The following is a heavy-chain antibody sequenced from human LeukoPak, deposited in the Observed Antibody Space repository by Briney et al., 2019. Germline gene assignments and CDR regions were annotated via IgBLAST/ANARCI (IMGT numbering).Heavy chain of an antibody. CDR3: ASPYYYDGSSYYHFFDH. V-gene: IGHV3-48*01. D-gene: IGHD3-22*01. Sequence: GGSLRLSCAASGFTFSSYSMNWVRQAPGKGLEWVSYISSSSTIYYADSVKGRFTISRDNSRNTLYLQMNNLRTEDTAVYYCASPYYYDGSSYYHFFDHWGQGTLVTVSS. CDR1: GFTFSSYS. CDR2: ISSSSTI. J-gene: IGHJ4*02.